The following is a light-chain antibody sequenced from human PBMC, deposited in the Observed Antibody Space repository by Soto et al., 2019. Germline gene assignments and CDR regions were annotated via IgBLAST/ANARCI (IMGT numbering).Light chain of an antibody. CDR1: QSVSSY. J-gene: IGKJ3*01. Sequence: EIVLTQSPATLSLSPGERATLSCRASQSVSSYLAWYQQKPGQAPSLLIYDASNRATGIPARFSGSGSGTNFTLIISSLEPEDFAVYYCQQRSNWPPFTFGPGTKVDIK. CDR3: QQRSNWPPFT. V-gene: IGKV3-11*01. CDR2: DAS.